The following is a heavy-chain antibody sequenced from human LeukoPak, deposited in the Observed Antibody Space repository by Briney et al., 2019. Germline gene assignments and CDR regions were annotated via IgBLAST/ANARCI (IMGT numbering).Heavy chain of an antibody. D-gene: IGHD3-10*01. V-gene: IGHV3-11*01. CDR3: ARVVVRGVIYFDY. CDR1: GFSFSDYY. CDR2: ITSSGSNM. J-gene: IGHJ4*02. Sequence: PGGSLRLSCAASGFSFSDYYYSWIRQAPGRGLDWLSYITSSGSNMYYADSVKGRFTISRDNAKNSLYLQMNSLRAEDTAVYYCARVVVRGVIYFDYWGQGTLVTVSS.